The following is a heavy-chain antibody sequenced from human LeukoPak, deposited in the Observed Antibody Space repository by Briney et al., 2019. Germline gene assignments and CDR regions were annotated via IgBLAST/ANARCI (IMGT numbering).Heavy chain of an antibody. J-gene: IGHJ4*02. Sequence: ASVKVSCKASGYTFTSYGISWVRQAPGQGLAWLGWISAYNGNTNYAQKLQGRVTMTTDTSTSTAYMELRSLRSDDTAVYYCARFDYYGSGGRKYFDYWGQGTLVTVSS. V-gene: IGHV1-18*01. D-gene: IGHD3-10*01. CDR3: ARFDYYGSGGRKYFDY. CDR1: GYTFTSYG. CDR2: ISAYNGNT.